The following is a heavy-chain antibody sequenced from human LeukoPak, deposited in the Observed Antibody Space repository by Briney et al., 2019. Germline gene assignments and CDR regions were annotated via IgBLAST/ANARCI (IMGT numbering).Heavy chain of an antibody. Sequence: PGRSLRLSCGASGFTLRSYSMNWGRQAQGRGLEWVSYISRGSGTIYYADSVKGRFTISRDNAKNSLYLQMNSLRAEDTAVYYCRRDSLQDSYYYYMDVWGKGTTVTVSS. J-gene: IGHJ6*03. V-gene: IGHV3-48*01. CDR1: GFTLRSYS. CDR3: RRDSLQDSYYYYMDV. D-gene: IGHD3-16*02. CDR2: ISRGSGTI.